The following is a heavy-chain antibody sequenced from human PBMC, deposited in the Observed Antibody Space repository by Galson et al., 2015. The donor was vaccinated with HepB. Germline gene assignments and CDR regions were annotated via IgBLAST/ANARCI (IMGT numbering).Heavy chain of an antibody. Sequence: SLRLSCAASGFTFSSYGIHWVRQAPGKGLEWVAVISYDGSNKYYADSVKGRFTISRDNSKNTLYLQMNSLRAEDTAVYYCAKANTEAAAGPFDYWGQGTLVTVSS. CDR1: GFTFSSYG. CDR3: AKANTEAAAGPFDY. CDR2: ISYDGSNK. D-gene: IGHD6-13*01. J-gene: IGHJ4*02. V-gene: IGHV3-30*18.